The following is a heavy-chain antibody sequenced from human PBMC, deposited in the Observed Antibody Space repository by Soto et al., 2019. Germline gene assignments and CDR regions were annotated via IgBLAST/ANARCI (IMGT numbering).Heavy chain of an antibody. V-gene: IGHV5-51*01. Sequence: GESLKISCKGSGYSFTSYWIGWVRQMPGKGLEWMGIIYPGDSDTRYSPSFQGQVTISADKSISTAYLQWSSLKASDTAMYYCARSPRELAGRVAFDIWGQGTMVTVSS. D-gene: IGHD3-10*01. CDR3: ARSPRELAGRVAFDI. J-gene: IGHJ3*02. CDR1: GYSFTSYW. CDR2: IYPGDSDT.